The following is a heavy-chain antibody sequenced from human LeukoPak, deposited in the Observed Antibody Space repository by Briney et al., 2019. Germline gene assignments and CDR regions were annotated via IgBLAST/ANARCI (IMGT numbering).Heavy chain of an antibody. CDR1: GFPLRNYA. V-gene: IGHV3-23*01. CDR3: AKNYQTGIYCFDY. Sequence: GGSLRLSRAASGFPLRNYAMSWVRQAPGKGLEWVSGISGSGGSTYYADSVKGRFTISRDNSKNTLYLQMNSLRAEDTAVYYCAKNYQTGIYCFDYWGQGTLVTVSS. J-gene: IGHJ4*02. CDR2: ISGSGGST. D-gene: IGHD3-10*01.